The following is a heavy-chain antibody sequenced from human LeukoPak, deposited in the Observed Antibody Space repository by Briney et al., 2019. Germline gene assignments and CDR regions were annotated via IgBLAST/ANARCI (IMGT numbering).Heavy chain of an antibody. V-gene: IGHV4-59*08. CDR1: GGSICSYY. Sequence: SETLSLTCTVSGGSICSYYWSWIRQPPGKGLEWIGYIYYSGSTNYNPSLKSRVTISVDTSKNQFSLKLSSATAADTAVYYCARQVITMVRGVVVRRFDPWGQGTLVTVSS. J-gene: IGHJ5*02. CDR3: ARQVITMVRGVVVRRFDP. D-gene: IGHD3-10*01. CDR2: IYYSGST.